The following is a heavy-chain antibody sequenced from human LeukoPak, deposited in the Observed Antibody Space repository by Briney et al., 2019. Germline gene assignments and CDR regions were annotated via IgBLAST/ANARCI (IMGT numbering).Heavy chain of an antibody. Sequence: ASVKVSCKASGYTFTSYGISWVRQAPGQGLEWMGWISAYNGNTNYAQKLQGRVTMTTDTSTSTAYMELWSLRYDDTAVYYCARDRPIVGSGSYSDYWGQGTLVTVSS. D-gene: IGHD3-10*01. V-gene: IGHV1-18*01. CDR2: ISAYNGNT. CDR1: GYTFTSYG. CDR3: ARDRPIVGSGSYSDY. J-gene: IGHJ4*02.